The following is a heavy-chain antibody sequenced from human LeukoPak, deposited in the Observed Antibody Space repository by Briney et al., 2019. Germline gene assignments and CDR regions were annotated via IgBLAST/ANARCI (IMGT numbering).Heavy chain of an antibody. Sequence: GGSLRLSCAASGFTFSSYSMNWVRQAPGKGLEWVSYISSSSSTIYYADSVKGRFTISRDNAKNSLYLQMNSLRAEDTAVYYCARKPYSSSWSNWFDPWGQGTLVTVSS. J-gene: IGHJ5*02. CDR1: GFTFSSYS. D-gene: IGHD6-13*01. CDR2: ISSSSSTI. V-gene: IGHV3-48*01. CDR3: ARKPYSSSWSNWFDP.